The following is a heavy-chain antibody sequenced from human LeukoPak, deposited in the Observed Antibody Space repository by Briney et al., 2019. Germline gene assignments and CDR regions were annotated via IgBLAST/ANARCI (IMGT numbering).Heavy chain of an antibody. CDR2: IYSDNT. Sequence: PGGSLRLSCTVSGFTVSSNSMSWVRQAPGKGLEWASFIYSDNTHYSDSVKGRFTISRDNSKNTLYLQMNSLRAEDTAVYYCVKERGGEFDFWGQGTLVTVSS. J-gene: IGHJ4*02. V-gene: IGHV3-53*01. CDR3: VKERGGEFDF. D-gene: IGHD2-21*01. CDR1: GFTVSSNS.